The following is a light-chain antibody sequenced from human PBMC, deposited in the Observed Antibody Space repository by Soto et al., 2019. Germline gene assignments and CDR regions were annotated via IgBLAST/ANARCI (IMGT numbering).Light chain of an antibody. CDR1: SSDVGSYNR. J-gene: IGLJ1*01. Sequence: QSVLTQPPSVSGSPGQSVTISCTGTSSDVGSYNRVSWYQQPPGTAPKLIIYGVNNRPSGVPDRFSGSKSGTSASLAITGLQAEDEADYYCQSYDSSLSAFFGTGTKVTVL. V-gene: IGLV2-18*02. CDR3: QSYDSSLSAF. CDR2: GVN.